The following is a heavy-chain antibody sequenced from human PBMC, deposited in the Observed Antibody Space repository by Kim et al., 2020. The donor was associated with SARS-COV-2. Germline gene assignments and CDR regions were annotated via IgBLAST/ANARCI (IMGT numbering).Heavy chain of an antibody. D-gene: IGHD1-26*01. V-gene: IGHV1-2*02. CDR3: ARGIVGAIGRFDP. Sequence: NYAQKFQGRVTMTRDTSISTAYMELGRLRSDDTAVYYCARGIVGAIGRFDPWGQGTLVTVSS. J-gene: IGHJ5*02.